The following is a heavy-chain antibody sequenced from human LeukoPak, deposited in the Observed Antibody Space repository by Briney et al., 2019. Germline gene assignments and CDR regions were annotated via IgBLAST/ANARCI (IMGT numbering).Heavy chain of an antibody. V-gene: IGHV3-7*01. Sequence: PGGSLRLSCAASGFTFSSHSMSWVRQAPGKGLEWVANVKEDGSEENYVDSVKGRFTISRDNAVKSLYLQMNGLRAEDTAVYFCARLLHYERSVYRPVDCWGQRTLVAVSS. CDR3: ARLLHYERSVYRPVDC. J-gene: IGHJ4*02. D-gene: IGHD5/OR15-5a*01. CDR2: VKEDGSEE. CDR1: GFTFSSHS.